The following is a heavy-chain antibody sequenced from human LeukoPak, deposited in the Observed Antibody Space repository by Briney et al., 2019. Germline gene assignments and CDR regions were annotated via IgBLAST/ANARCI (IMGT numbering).Heavy chain of an antibody. Sequence: SETPAPNLAGHGYLLHRGYLWGWNQSPTGHGPLRIGSLHLTGHPYHNPSPHNPVTISVDTSKNQFSLKLSSVPAADTAVYYCAGQYYYGSGSYYPFDYWGQGTLVTVSS. D-gene: IGHD3-10*01. CDR3: AGQYYYGSGSYYPFDY. CDR1: GYLLHRGYL. V-gene: IGHV4-38-2*01. CDR2: LHLTGHP. J-gene: IGHJ4*02.